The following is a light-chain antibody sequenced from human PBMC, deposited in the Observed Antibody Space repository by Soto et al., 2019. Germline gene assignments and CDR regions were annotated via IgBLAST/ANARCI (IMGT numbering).Light chain of an antibody. CDR3: RQVLQSLT. Sequence: EIVMTQSALTLPVTPGEPASISCRSSQSLLYNNTYNYLDWYVQKPGQSPQLLIYFGSNRAPGVRDRVSGSGSGTDFKLKINRVEDEDVGTYYCRQVLQSLTFCQGTRLEIK. CDR1: QSLLYNNTYNY. V-gene: IGKV2-28*01. J-gene: IGKJ5*01. CDR2: FGS.